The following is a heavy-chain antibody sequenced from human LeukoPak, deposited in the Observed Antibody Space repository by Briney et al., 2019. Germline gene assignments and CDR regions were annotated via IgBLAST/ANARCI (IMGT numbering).Heavy chain of an antibody. CDR3: AGGYYFFDY. CDR2: ISYDGSNK. Sequence: GGSLRLSCATSGFTFRNYGFHWVRQAPGMGLEWVAAISYDGSNKYYADSVKGRFTISRDNSKNTLYLQMNSLRAEDTAVYYCAGGYYFFDYWGQGTLVTVSS. J-gene: IGHJ4*02. D-gene: IGHD3-10*01. CDR1: GFTFRNYG. V-gene: IGHV3-30*03.